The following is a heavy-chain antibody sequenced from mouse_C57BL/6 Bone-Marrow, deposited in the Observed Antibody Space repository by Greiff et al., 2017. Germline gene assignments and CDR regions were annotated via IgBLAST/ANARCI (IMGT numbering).Heavy chain of an antibody. CDR2: IDPETGGT. CDR3: TRPPYYGSSCFAY. CDR1: GYTFTDYE. D-gene: IGHD1-1*01. J-gene: IGHJ3*01. Sequence: QVQLQQSGAELVRPGASVTLSCKASGYTFTDYEMHWVKQTPVHGLEWIGAIDPETGGTAYNQKFKGKAILTADKSSSTAYMELRSLTSEGSAVYCCTRPPYYGSSCFAYWGQGTLVTVSA. V-gene: IGHV1-15*01.